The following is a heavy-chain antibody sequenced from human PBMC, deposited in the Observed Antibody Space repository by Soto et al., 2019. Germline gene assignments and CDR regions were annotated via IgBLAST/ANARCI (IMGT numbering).Heavy chain of an antibody. CDR3: ARDKGGTTARPLDY. J-gene: IGHJ4*02. V-gene: IGHV3-33*01. CDR1: GFTFSSYG. D-gene: IGHD1-1*01. Sequence: GGSLRLSCAASGFTFSSYGMHWVRQAPGKGLEWVAVIWYDGSNKYYADSVKGRFTISRDNSKNTLFLQMNSLRAEDTAVYYCARDKGGTTARPLDYWGQGTLVTVSS. CDR2: IWYDGSNK.